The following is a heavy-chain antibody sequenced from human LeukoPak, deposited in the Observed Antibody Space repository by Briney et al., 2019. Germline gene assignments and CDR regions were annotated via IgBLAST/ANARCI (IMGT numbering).Heavy chain of an antibody. Sequence: PGGSLRLSCAASGFTSSSYGMSWVRQAPGKGLEWVSGISGSGGSTYYADSVEGRFAISRDNSKNTLYLQMNSLRAEDTAVYYCAKVFPYYDSSGRYFDYWGQGTLVTVSS. V-gene: IGHV3-23*01. J-gene: IGHJ4*02. D-gene: IGHD3-22*01. CDR3: AKVFPYYDSSGRYFDY. CDR2: ISGSGGST. CDR1: GFTSSSYG.